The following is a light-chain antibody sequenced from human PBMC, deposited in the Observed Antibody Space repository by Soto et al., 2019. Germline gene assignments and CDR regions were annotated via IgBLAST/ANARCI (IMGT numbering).Light chain of an antibody. V-gene: IGLV2-23*01. CDR2: EGS. Sequence: QSALTQPAPVSGSPGQSITISCTGTSSDVGSYNLVSWYQQHPGKAPKLMIYEGSKRPSGVSNRFSGSKSGNTASLTISGLQAEDDADYYCCSYAGTSTLVFGGGTKLTVL. J-gene: IGLJ2*01. CDR1: SSDVGSYNL. CDR3: CSYAGTSTLV.